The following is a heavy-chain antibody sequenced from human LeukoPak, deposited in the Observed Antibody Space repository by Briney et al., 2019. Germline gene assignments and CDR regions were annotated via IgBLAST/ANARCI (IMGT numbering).Heavy chain of an antibody. CDR2: IYSGGST. CDR1: GFTVSSIY. Sequence: GGSLTLSCAASGFTVSSIYMSRVRQAPGKGLEWVSVIYSGGSTYYADSAKGRFTISRHNSKNTLYLQMNSLRAEDTAVYYCARDGYGGYFDYWGQGTLVTVSS. J-gene: IGHJ4*02. D-gene: IGHD5-12*01. CDR3: ARDGYGGYFDY. V-gene: IGHV3-53*04.